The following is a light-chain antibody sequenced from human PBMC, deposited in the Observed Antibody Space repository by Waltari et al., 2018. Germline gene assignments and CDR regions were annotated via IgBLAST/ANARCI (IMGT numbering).Light chain of an antibody. CDR2: DVT. CDR1: TTDLGSYNY. V-gene: IGLV2-11*01. J-gene: IGLJ3*02. CDR3: CSYAGSYTWV. Sequence: SALTQPRPVSGSPGQPVPIPCTGTTTDLGSYNYVSCNQQHPGKAPKLIILDVTKRPSGVPDRLSGSKSGNTASLTISGLRAEDEAEYYCCSYAGSYTWVFGGGTKLTVV.